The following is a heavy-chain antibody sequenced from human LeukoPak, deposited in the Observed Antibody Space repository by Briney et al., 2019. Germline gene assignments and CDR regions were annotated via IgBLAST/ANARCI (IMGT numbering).Heavy chain of an antibody. D-gene: IGHD2-2*01. J-gene: IGHJ5*02. V-gene: IGHV1-18*01. CDR3: ARDQGIVVVPAAAGLDP. CDR1: GYTFTSYG. CDR2: ISAYNGNT. Sequence: GASVKVSCKASGYTFTSYGISWVRQAPGQGLERMGWISAYNGNTNYAQKLQGRVTMTRDTSTSTAYMGLRSLRSDDTAVYYCARDQGIVVVPAAAGLDPWGQGTLVTVSS.